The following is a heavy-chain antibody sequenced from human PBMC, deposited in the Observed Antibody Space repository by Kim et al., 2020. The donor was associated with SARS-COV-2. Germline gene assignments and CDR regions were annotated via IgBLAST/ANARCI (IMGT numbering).Heavy chain of an antibody. Sequence: GGSLRLSCAASGFTFSRYEMNWVRQAPGKGLEWISYISSSGCTIYYADSVKGRFTISRDNAKSSLYLQMNSLRAEDTAVYYCARTNGGYGGEGDFDDWGQGTLVTVSS. V-gene: IGHV3-48*03. D-gene: IGHD5-12*01. CDR2: ISSSGCTI. CDR1: GFTFSRYE. CDR3: ARTNGGYGGEGDFDD. J-gene: IGHJ4*02.